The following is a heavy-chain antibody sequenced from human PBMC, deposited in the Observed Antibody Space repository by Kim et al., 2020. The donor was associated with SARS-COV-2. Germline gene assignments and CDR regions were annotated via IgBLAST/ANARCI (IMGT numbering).Heavy chain of an antibody. CDR3: AREPGIQLRTPPEFYYYYGMDV. CDR2: IIPIFGTA. D-gene: IGHD5-18*01. CDR1: GGTFSSYA. Sequence: SVKVSCKASGGTFSSYAISWVRQAPGQGLEWMGGIIPIFGTANYAQKFQGRVTITADESTSTAYMELSSLRSEDTAVYYCAREPGIQLRTPPEFYYYYGMDVWGQGTTVTVSS. J-gene: IGHJ6*02. V-gene: IGHV1-69*13.